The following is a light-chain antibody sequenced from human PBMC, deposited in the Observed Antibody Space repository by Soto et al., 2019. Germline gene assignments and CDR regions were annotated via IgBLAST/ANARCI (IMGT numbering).Light chain of an antibody. CDR3: CSYAGSSTPVV. Sequence: QSVLTQPASVSGSPGQSITISCTGTNSDIGSYNLVSWYQQHPGKAPKLMIYEGSKRPSGVSNRFSGSKSANTASLTISGLQAEDEANYYCCSYAGSSTPVVSGGGTKVTVL. CDR2: EGS. J-gene: IGLJ2*01. CDR1: NSDIGSYNL. V-gene: IGLV2-23*01.